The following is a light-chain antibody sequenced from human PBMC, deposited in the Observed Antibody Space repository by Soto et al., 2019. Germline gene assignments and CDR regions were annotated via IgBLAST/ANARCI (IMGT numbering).Light chain of an antibody. CDR3: QQYYSTPFA. Sequence: DIVMTQSPDSLAVSLGEMSTISCNSSQSGLYSSNNRNYLACYQQKPRQPPTLLIYCASTRESGVPARFSGSGSWTDFTLPISSLQAEDVAVYYCQQYYSTPFAFGGGTKVDIK. V-gene: IGKV4-1*01. J-gene: IGKJ4*01. CDR2: CAS. CDR1: QSGLYSSNNRNY.